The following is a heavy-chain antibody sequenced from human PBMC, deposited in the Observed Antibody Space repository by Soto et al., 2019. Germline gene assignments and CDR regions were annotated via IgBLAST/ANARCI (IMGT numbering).Heavy chain of an antibody. CDR1: GGSVSSGSYY. V-gene: IGHV4-61*01. J-gene: IGHJ4*02. CDR3: ARAPSAMIVVEPYYFDY. D-gene: IGHD3-22*01. CDR2: IYYSGST. Sequence: PSETLSLTCTVSGGSVSSGSYYWSWIRQPPGKGLEWIGYIYYSGSTNYNPSLKSRVTISVDTSKNQFSLKLSSVTAADTAVYYCARAPSAMIVVEPYYFDYWGQGTLVTVSS.